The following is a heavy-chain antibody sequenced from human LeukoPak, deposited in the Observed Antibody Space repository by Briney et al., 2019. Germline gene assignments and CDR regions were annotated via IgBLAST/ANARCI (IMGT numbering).Heavy chain of an antibody. CDR1: GGSFSGYY. Sequence: SETLSLTCAVYGGSFSGYYWSWIRQPPGKGLEWIGSIYYSGSTYYNPSLKSRVTISVDTSKNQFSLKLSSVTAADTAVYYCARLPANDILTGYYDYWGQGTLVTVSS. D-gene: IGHD3-9*01. J-gene: IGHJ4*02. CDR2: IYYSGST. CDR3: ARLPANDILTGYYDY. V-gene: IGHV4-34*01.